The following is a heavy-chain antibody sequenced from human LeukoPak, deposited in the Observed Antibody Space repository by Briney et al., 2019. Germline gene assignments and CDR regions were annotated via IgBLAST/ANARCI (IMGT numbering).Heavy chain of an antibody. CDR2: IYYSGST. CDR1: GVSTTNGIYY. J-gene: IGHJ4*02. CDR3: ARHPDYGQIDY. Sequence: SETLSLTCTVSGVSTTNGIYYWAWIRQSPGKGLEWIGSIYYSGSTYYNPSLKSRVTISVDTSKNQFSLKLSSVTAADTAVYYCARHPDYGQIDYWGQGTLVTVSS. V-gene: IGHV4-39*01. D-gene: IGHD4-17*01.